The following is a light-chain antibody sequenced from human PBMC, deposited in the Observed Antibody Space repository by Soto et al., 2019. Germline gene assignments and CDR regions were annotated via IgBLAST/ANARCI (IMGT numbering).Light chain of an antibody. CDR2: GAG. Sequence: EVVLTQSPGTLSLSPGERVTVSCRASQNVRKYLAWYQQKPGQAPRLVIYGAGTRGTGVPDRFSGSGSGTDFTLTISSLESDDSAVYFCHQYGESTPTFGGGTKVEV. J-gene: IGKJ4*01. CDR3: HQYGESTPT. V-gene: IGKV3-20*01. CDR1: QNVRKY.